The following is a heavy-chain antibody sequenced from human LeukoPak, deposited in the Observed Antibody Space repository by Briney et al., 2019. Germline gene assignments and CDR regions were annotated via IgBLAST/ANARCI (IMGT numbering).Heavy chain of an antibody. V-gene: IGHV5-51*01. CDR3: ARQSRDGSKTRGYYYDY. CDR1: GYSFTTYW. D-gene: IGHD3-10*01. Sequence: GESLKISCKGSGYSFTTYWIGWVRQMPGKGLEWMGIIYLGDSGARYSPSFKGQVTITADKSISTAYLQWSSLKASDTAMYYCARQSRDGSKTRGYYYDYWGQGTLVTVFS. CDR2: IYLGDSGA. J-gene: IGHJ4*02.